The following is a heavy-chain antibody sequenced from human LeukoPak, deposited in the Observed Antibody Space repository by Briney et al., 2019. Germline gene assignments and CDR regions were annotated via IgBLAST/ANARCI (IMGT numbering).Heavy chain of an antibody. CDR3: AINSGEYSYGNFDY. D-gene: IGHD5-18*01. J-gene: IGHJ4*02. V-gene: IGHV5-51*01. CDR2: INPGDSDT. CDR1: GYSFTSYW. Sequence: GESLKISCKGSGYSFTSYWIGWVRQMPGKGLEWMGIINPGDSDTRYNPSFQGQVAISADRSISTAFLQWSSLRASDTAMYYCAINSGEYSYGNFDYWGQGTLVTVSS.